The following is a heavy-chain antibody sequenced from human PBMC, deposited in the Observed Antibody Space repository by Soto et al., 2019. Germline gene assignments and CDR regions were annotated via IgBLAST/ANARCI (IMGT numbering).Heavy chain of an antibody. Sequence: EVQLVESGGGLVQPGRSLRLSCAASEFTFEDYAMHWVRQAPVKGLEWVSGISWNSGTLVYADYVKGRFTISRDNAKNSLFLPMNSLIAEDTALYFCAKGRTRPLQLGSFGDNAFDVWGQGTMVTVSS. D-gene: IGHD3-10*01. J-gene: IGHJ3*01. CDR2: ISWNSGTL. V-gene: IGHV3-9*01. CDR1: EFTFEDYA. CDR3: AKGRTRPLQLGSFGDNAFDV.